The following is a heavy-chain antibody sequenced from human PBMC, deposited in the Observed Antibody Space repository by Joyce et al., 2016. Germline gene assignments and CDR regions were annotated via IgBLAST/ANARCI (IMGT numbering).Heavy chain of an antibody. CDR3: TTPSCAN. CDR1: GIIFSNKE. CDR2: INSDDSRI. Sequence: EVQLAEYGGGLVQPGGSLRLSCAASGIIFSNKEMNWVRQAPGKELEGISSINSDDSRIHYADSVRGRFTISRDNARNSLFLEMNSLRVEDTAMYYCTTPSCANWGQGSLVTVSS. V-gene: IGHV3-48*03. J-gene: IGHJ4*02. D-gene: IGHD2-2*01.